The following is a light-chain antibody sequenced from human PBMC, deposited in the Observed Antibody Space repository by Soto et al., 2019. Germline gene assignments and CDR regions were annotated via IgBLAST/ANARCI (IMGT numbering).Light chain of an antibody. CDR2: GAS. Sequence: EIVMTQSPATLSVSPGERATLSCRASQSVGSNLAWYQQRPGQAPRLLFYGASTRATGIPARFSGSGSGTEFTLTISSLQSEDFGVYYCQQYGSSPPTFGQGTKVDIK. CDR1: QSVGSN. V-gene: IGKV3-15*01. CDR3: QQYGSSPPT. J-gene: IGKJ1*01.